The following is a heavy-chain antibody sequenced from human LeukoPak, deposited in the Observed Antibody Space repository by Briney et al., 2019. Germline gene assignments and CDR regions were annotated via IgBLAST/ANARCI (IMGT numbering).Heavy chain of an antibody. CDR1: GFTFSGFS. CDR2: IKQDGSER. Sequence: GGSLRLSCAASGFTFSGFSMSWVRKSPTKGLEWVANIKQDGSERYYVDSVKGRFTISRDNAKNSLSLQMNNLRVEDTAVYYCARAGSHWHYVYWGQGTVVTVSS. J-gene: IGHJ4*02. V-gene: IGHV3-7*01. D-gene: IGHD3-10*01. CDR3: ARAGSHWHYVY.